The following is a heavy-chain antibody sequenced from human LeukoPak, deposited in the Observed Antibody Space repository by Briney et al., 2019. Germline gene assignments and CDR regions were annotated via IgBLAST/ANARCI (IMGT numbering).Heavy chain of an antibody. CDR3: ARGHDCMDY. CDR2: IYYSGST. CDR1: GGSISSSSYY. D-gene: IGHD2-21*02. J-gene: IGHJ4*02. V-gene: IGHV4-39*07. Sequence: SETLSLTCTVSGGSISSSSYYWGWIRQPPGKGLEWIGSIYYSGSTYYNPSLKSRVTISVDTSKNQFSLKLSSVTAADTAVYYCARGHDCMDYWGQGTLVTVSS.